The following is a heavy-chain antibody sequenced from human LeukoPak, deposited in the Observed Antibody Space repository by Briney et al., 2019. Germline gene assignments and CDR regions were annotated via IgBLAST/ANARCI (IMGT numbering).Heavy chain of an antibody. CDR2: ISGSGGGT. J-gene: IGHJ4*02. CDR1: GFTFSSYA. Sequence: GGSLRLSCAASGFTFSSYAMTWVRQAPGKGLEWGSIISGSGGGTYYADPVKGRFTISRDNSKNTVYLQMNSLRAEDTAVYYCAKLHSSSWYNPTDYWGQGTLVTVSS. V-gene: IGHV3-23*01. D-gene: IGHD6-13*01. CDR3: AKLHSSSWYNPTDY.